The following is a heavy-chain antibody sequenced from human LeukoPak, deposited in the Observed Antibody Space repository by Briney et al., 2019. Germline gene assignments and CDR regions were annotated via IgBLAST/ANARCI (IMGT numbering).Heavy chain of an antibody. CDR3: ARAGSNWNYVY. Sequence: GGSLRLSCVVSGVTFSSHWMSWVRQTPGKGLEWVANIKQDGSEKYYADAVKGRFTISRDNTKNSLSLQMDSLTAEDTAVYYCARAGSNWNYVYWGQGTLVTVSS. D-gene: IGHD1-7*01. CDR1: GVTFSSHW. V-gene: IGHV3-7*01. J-gene: IGHJ4*02. CDR2: IKQDGSEK.